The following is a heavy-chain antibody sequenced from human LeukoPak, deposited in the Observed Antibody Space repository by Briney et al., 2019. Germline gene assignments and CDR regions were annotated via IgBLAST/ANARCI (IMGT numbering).Heavy chain of an antibody. D-gene: IGHD3-3*01. V-gene: IGHV4-39*01. Sequence: PSETLSLTCTVSGGSISSSSYYWGWIRQPPGKGLEWIGSIYYSGSTYYNPSLKSRVTISVDTSKNQFSLKLSSVTAADTAVYYCASSLTYYDFWSGYWDPTFDYWGQGTLVTVSS. CDR3: ASSLTYYDFWSGYWDPTFDY. J-gene: IGHJ4*02. CDR2: IYYSGST. CDR1: GGSISSSSYY.